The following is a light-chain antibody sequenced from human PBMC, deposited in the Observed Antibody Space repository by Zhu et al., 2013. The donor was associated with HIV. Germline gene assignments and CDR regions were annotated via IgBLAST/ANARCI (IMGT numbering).Light chain of an antibody. V-gene: IGKV1-5*03. J-gene: IGKJ1*01. CDR2: KAS. CDR1: QTINNY. CDR3: QHYNNYSRT. Sequence: DIQMTQSPSTLSASVGDRVTITCRASQTINNYLAWYQQKPGKAPRLLIYKASNLESGVPSRFTGSGSGTEFTLTISSLQPDDFATYYCQHYNNYSRTFGQGPKVEIK.